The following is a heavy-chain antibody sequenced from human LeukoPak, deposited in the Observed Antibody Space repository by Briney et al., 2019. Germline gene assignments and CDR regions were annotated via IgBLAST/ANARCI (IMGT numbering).Heavy chain of an antibody. Sequence: PGGSLRLSCAASGFTMSSHVMTWVRQAPGKGLEWVSATSRSGGSTYYADSVKGRFTISRDNSKSALFLQINSLRVEDTAVYYCAKDEGENGEYWSNFHHWGQGTLVSVSS. CDR1: GFTMSSHV. J-gene: IGHJ4*02. CDR2: TSRSGGST. D-gene: IGHD2-8*01. CDR3: AKDEGENGEYWSNFHH. V-gene: IGHV3-23*01.